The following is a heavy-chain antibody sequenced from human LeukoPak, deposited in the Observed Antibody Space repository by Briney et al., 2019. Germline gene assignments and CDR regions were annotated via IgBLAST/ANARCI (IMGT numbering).Heavy chain of an antibody. CDR3: ARGRSGWYLDY. Sequence: GGSLRLSCAASGFSVSSNYMTWVRQAPGRGLEWVSVIYSGGSTYYADSAKGRFTISRDNSKNTVYLQMNSLRAEDTAVYYCARGRSGWYLDYWGQGTLVTVSS. J-gene: IGHJ4*02. D-gene: IGHD6-19*01. CDR2: IYSGGST. V-gene: IGHV3-66*01. CDR1: GFSVSSNY.